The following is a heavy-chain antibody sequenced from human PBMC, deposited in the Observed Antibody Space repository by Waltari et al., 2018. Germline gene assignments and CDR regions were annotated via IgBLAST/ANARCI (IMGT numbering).Heavy chain of an antibody. D-gene: IGHD1-1*01. V-gene: IGHV3-33*01. J-gene: IGHJ3*02. CDR2: IWFDGSRK. CDR1: GFTFSESG. CDR3: ARTFSNFDPFDI. Sequence: QVQLVESGGGVVQPGRSLRLSCVASGFTFSESGVHWVRQAPGKGLEWLAVIWFDGSRKEYADSVKGRFTVSRDNSKNTLFLQMNSLRIDDTAIYYCARTFSNFDPFDIWGQGTVVTVS.